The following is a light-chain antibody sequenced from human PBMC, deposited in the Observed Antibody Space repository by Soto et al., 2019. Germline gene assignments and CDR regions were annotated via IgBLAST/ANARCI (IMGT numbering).Light chain of an antibody. V-gene: IGKV1-5*03. J-gene: IGKJ1*01. CDR2: KTS. CDR3: QYYHDYCWT. Sequence: DIQLTQSPSTLSASVGDRVTITCRASQSISSWLAWYQQKPGKAPKLLIYKTSNLESGVPSRFSGSGSGTEFTLTISSLQPGDFATYYCQYYHDYCWTFGQGTKVEIK. CDR1: QSISSW.